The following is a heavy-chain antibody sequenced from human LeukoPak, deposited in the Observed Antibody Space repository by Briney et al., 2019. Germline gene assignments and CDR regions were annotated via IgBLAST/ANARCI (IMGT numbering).Heavy chain of an antibody. Sequence: SGGSLRLSCAASGFTFSSYGMRWVRQAPGKGLEWVSSISSSSSYIYYADSVKGRFTISRDNAKNSLYLQMNSLRAEDTAVYYCAREFLWFGEPYFDYWGQGTLVTVSS. J-gene: IGHJ4*02. CDR3: AREFLWFGEPYFDY. CDR1: GFTFSSYG. V-gene: IGHV3-21*01. D-gene: IGHD3-10*01. CDR2: ISSSSSYI.